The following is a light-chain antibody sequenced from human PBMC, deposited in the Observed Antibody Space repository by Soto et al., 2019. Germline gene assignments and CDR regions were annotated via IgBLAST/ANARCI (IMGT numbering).Light chain of an antibody. CDR3: CSYAGSSTSYV. Sequence: QSVLTQPASVSGSPGQSITISCTGTSSDVGSYNLVSWYQQHPGKAPKLMIYEGSKRPSGVSNRFSGSKSGNTASLTISGLQAEHEADYYCCSYAGSSTSYVFGTGTKLTVL. V-gene: IGLV2-23*01. CDR2: EGS. CDR1: SSDVGSYNL. J-gene: IGLJ1*01.